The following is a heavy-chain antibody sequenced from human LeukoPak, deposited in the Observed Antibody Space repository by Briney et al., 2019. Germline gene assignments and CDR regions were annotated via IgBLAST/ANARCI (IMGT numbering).Heavy chain of an antibody. V-gene: IGHV3-23*01. Sequence: PGGSLRLSCAASGFTFSSYAMGWVRQAPGKGLEWVSAISASGGSTYYTDSVKGRFTISRDNSKNTLYLQMNSLRAEDTAVYYCAAAKGDYVLGFDYWGQGTLVTVSS. D-gene: IGHD4-17*01. J-gene: IGHJ4*02. CDR1: GFTFSSYA. CDR2: ISASGGST. CDR3: AAAKGDYVLGFDY.